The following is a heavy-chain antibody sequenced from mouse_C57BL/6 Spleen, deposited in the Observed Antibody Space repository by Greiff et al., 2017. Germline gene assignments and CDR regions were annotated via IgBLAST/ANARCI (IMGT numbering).Heavy chain of an antibody. CDR1: GYTFTSYW. V-gene: IGHV1-69*01. J-gene: IGHJ4*01. Sequence: VQLQQPGAELVLPGASVKLSCKASGYTFTSYWMHWVKQRPGQGLEWIGEIDPSDSYTNYNQKFKGKSTLTVDKSSSTAYMQLSSLTSEDAAVYYCARGSGDYWGQGTSVTVSS. CDR3: ARGSGDY. CDR2: IDPSDSYT.